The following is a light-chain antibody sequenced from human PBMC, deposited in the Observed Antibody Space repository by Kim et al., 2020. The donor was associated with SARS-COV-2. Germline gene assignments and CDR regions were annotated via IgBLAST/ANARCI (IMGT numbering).Light chain of an antibody. CDR3: QSYDSSLSNSGV. J-gene: IGLJ3*02. V-gene: IGLV1-40*01. Sequence: QSVLTQPPSVSGAPGQTVTISCTGSGSIYDVHWYQQLPGAAPKHLIYNNNNRPSGVPDRFSAFRSGASASLTITGLQAEDAADYYCQSYDSSLSNSGVFGGGTKVTVL. CDR2: NNN. CDR1: GSIYD.